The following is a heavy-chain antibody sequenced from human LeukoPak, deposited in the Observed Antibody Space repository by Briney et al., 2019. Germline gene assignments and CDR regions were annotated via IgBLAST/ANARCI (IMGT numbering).Heavy chain of an antibody. Sequence: ASVTVSCKASGFSLTVHFIHWLRQAPGQGLEWMGWINGNSGDTNYAQKFQDRVLMTRDTSINTVYMELSRLRTDDTATYYCARDFSWGPDCWGQGTLVTVSS. D-gene: IGHD7-27*01. V-gene: IGHV1-2*02. CDR3: ARDFSWGPDC. CDR2: INGNSGDT. CDR1: GFSLTVHF. J-gene: IGHJ4*02.